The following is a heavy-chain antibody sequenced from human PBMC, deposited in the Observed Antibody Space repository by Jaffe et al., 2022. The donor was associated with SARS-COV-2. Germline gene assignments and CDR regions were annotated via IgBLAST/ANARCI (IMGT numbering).Heavy chain of an antibody. CDR1: GGSFSGYY. CDR2: INHSGST. Sequence: QVQLQQWGAGLLKPSETLSLTCAVYGGSFSGYYWSWIRQPPGKGLEWIGEINHSGSTNYNPSLKSRVTISVDTSKNQFSLKLSSVTAADTAVYYCATRKTRIYDYVWGSYRPAHFDYWGQGTLVTVSS. CDR3: ATRKTRIYDYVWGSYRPAHFDY. V-gene: IGHV4-34*01. D-gene: IGHD3-16*02. J-gene: IGHJ4*02.